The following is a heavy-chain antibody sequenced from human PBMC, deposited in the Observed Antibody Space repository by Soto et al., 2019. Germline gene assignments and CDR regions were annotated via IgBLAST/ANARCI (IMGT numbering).Heavy chain of an antibody. CDR1: GTSISGDYW. V-gene: IGHV4-28*01. J-gene: IGHJ4*02. Sequence: QVQLQESGPGLVKPSDTLSLTCAVSGTSISGDYWWGWIRQTPGKGLEWIGYISSGGATHYNPSRWSRLTMSVDTSSSQFSLKLSSVTAVDAALYYCTRKTGGYYFFEYWGRGTLVTVSS. CDR2: ISSGGAT. D-gene: IGHD2-8*02. CDR3: TRKTGGYYFFEY.